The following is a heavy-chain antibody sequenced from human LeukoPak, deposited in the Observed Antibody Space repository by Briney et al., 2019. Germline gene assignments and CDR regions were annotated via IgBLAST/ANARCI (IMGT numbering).Heavy chain of an antibody. V-gene: IGHV3-23*01. J-gene: IGHJ4*02. CDR2: ISGSGGST. CDR3: ARGDSSSWWEYYFDY. D-gene: IGHD6-13*01. Sequence: GGSLRLSCAASGFTFSSYAMSWVRQAPGKGLEWVSAISGSGGSTYYADSVKGRFTISRDNAKNTLYLQMNSLRAEDTAVYYCARGDSSSWWEYYFDYWGQGTLVTVSS. CDR1: GFTFSSYA.